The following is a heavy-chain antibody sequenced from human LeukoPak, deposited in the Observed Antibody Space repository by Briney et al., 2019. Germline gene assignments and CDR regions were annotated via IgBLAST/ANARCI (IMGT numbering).Heavy chain of an antibody. CDR1: GFTFSSYA. V-gene: IGHV3-23*01. CDR2: ISNSGEST. D-gene: IGHD3-10*01. Sequence: GGSLRLSCAASGFTFSSYAMNWVRQAPGKGLEWVSTISNSGESTYYADAVKGRFTISRDNSKNTLFLQMNSLRAEDTAVYYCAKGAMVRGVLDYWGQGTLVTVSS. CDR3: AKGAMVRGVLDY. J-gene: IGHJ4*02.